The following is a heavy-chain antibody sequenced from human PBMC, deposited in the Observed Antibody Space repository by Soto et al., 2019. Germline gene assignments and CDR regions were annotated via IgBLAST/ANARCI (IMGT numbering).Heavy chain of an antibody. CDR3: ARNGALDY. D-gene: IGHD2-8*01. CDR2: ILYSGTT. Sequence: QVQLQESGPGLVKPSQTLSLTCTVSGGSISRGDYYWSWIRQPPGKGLEWLGYILYSGTTNYNPSLESRLTISVDTSKNQFSLKLTSVTAADTAVYYCARNGALDYWGRGTLVTVSS. J-gene: IGHJ4*02. V-gene: IGHV4-30-4*01. CDR1: GGSISRGDYY.